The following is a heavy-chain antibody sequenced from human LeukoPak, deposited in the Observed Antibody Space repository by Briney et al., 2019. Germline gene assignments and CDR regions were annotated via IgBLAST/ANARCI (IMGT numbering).Heavy chain of an antibody. Sequence: GESLKISCKDSGYSFTSYWIGWVRQIPGKGLEWMGIIYPGDSDTRYSPSFQGQVTISADKSINAAYLQWSSLKASDTAIYYCARRGEAMDPFDYWGQGTLVTVSS. CDR2: IYPGDSDT. J-gene: IGHJ4*02. D-gene: IGHD5-18*01. V-gene: IGHV5-51*01. CDR3: ARRGEAMDPFDY. CDR1: GYSFTSYW.